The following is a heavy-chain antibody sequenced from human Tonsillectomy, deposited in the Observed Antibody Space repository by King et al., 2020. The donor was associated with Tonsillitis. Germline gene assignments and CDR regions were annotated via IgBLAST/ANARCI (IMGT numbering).Heavy chain of an antibody. D-gene: IGHD3-22*01. CDR3: ARHVYYDSRNDRYYFDY. Sequence: QLQESGPGLVKPSETLSLTCTVSGGSISSSSYYWGWIRQPPGKGLEWIGYIYYAGSTYYNPSLKSRVTISVDTSKDQFSLKLTSVTAADTAVYYCARHVYYDSRNDRYYFDYWGQGTLVTVSS. V-gene: IGHV4-39*01. CDR2: IYYAGST. CDR1: GGSISSSSYY. J-gene: IGHJ4*02.